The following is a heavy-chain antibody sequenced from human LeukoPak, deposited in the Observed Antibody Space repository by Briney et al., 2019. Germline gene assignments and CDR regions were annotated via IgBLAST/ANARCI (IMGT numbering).Heavy chain of an antibody. CDR3: ARHRVTLAPFDY. Sequence: SVTVSCKASGGTFSSYAISWVRQAPGQGLEWMGGIIPIFGTANYAQKFQGRVTITADESTSTAYMELSSLRSEDTAVYYCARHRVTLAPFDYWGQGTLVTVSS. D-gene: IGHD2-21*02. CDR1: GGTFSSYA. V-gene: IGHV1-69*13. CDR2: IIPIFGTA. J-gene: IGHJ4*02.